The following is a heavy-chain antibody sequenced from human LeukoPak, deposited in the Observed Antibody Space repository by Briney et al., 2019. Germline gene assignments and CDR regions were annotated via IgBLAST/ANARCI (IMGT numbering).Heavy chain of an antibody. D-gene: IGHD2-8*01. CDR1: GFTFSSYS. Sequence: GGSLRLPCAASGFTFSSYSMNWVRQAPGKGLEWVSSISSSSSYIYYADSVKGRFTISRDNAKNSLYLQMNSLRAEDTAVYYCAREGAYDDAFDIWGQGTMVTVSS. CDR3: AREGAYDDAFDI. V-gene: IGHV3-21*01. J-gene: IGHJ3*02. CDR2: ISSSSSYI.